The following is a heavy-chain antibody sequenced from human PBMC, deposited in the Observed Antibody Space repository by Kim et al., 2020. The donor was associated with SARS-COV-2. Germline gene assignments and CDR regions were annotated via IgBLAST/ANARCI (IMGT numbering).Heavy chain of an antibody. CDR3: AREGGRPPVYYYYGMDV. CDR2: INPNSGGT. CDR1: GYTFTGYY. Sequence: ASVKVSCKASGYTFTGYYMHWVRQAPGQGLEWMGWINPNSGGTNYAQKFQGRVTMTRDTSISTAYMELSRLRSDDTAVYYCAREGGRPPVYYYYGMDVWGQGTTVTVSS. V-gene: IGHV1-2*02. J-gene: IGHJ6*02. D-gene: IGHD3-16*01.